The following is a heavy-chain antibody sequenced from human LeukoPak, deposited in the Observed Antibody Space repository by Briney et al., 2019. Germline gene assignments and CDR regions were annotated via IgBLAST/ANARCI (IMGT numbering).Heavy chain of an antibody. CDR2: ISGDGGST. CDR1: GFTFDDYA. V-gene: IGHV3-43*02. Sequence: PGGSLRLSCAASGFTFDDYAMHWARQAPGKGLEWVSLISGDGGSTYYADSVKGRFTISRDNSKNSLYLQMNSLRTEDTALYYCAKEMDRIQLWLPYYYYGMDVWGQGTTVTVSS. J-gene: IGHJ6*02. CDR3: AKEMDRIQLWLPYYYYGMDV. D-gene: IGHD5-18*01.